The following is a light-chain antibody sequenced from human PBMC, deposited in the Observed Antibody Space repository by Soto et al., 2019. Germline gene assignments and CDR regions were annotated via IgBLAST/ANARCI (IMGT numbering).Light chain of an antibody. CDR1: SSNIGAGYD. V-gene: IGLV1-40*01. Sequence: QSVLTQPPSVSGAPGQRVTISCTGSSSNIGAGYDVHWYQQLPGTAPKLLIYGNSNRPSGVPDRFSGSKSGTSASLAITGLQAEDEADYYCQSYDSSLSGPSYVFGTGTKV. J-gene: IGLJ1*01. CDR2: GNS. CDR3: QSYDSSLSGPSYV.